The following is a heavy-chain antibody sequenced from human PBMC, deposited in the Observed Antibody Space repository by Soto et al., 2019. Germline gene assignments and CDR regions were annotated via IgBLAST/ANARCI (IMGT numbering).Heavy chain of an antibody. J-gene: IGHJ4*02. Sequence: SETLSLTCAVYGGSFSGYCWSWIRQPPGKGLEWIGEIFHGGSTNYSPSLKSRVTVSVDTSKNQFSLELSSVTAADTAVYYCARPHYDSNAFYFYFDYWGQGTLVTGSS. CDR1: GGSFSGYC. V-gene: IGHV4-34*12. CDR2: IFHGGST. CDR3: ARPHYDSNAFYFYFDY. D-gene: IGHD3-22*01.